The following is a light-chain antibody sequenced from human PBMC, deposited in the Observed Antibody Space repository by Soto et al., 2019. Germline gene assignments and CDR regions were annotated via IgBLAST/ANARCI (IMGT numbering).Light chain of an antibody. J-gene: IGLJ1*01. V-gene: IGLV2-23*01. CDR3: CASVGARSYA. CDR1: NNL. Sequence: QSVYTQPASVSGSPGQSITISCTGTNNLVSWYQQHPGKAPKVVVYEGTKRPSGVSNRFSGSNSGGTASLTISGLQAKDEASYFCCASVGARSYAFGPGTKVTVL. CDR2: EGT.